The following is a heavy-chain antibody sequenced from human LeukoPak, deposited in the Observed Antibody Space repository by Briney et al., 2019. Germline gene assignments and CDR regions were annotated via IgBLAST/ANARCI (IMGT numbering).Heavy chain of an antibody. Sequence: ASVKVSCKASGYTFTSYGISWVRQAPGQGLEWMGWIGAYNGNTNYAQKLQGRVTMTTDTSTSTAYMELRSLRSDDTAVYYCARVRDNWGSWYFDLWGRGTLVTVSS. D-gene: IGHD7-27*01. J-gene: IGHJ2*01. CDR1: GYTFTSYG. CDR2: IGAYNGNT. V-gene: IGHV1-18*01. CDR3: ARVRDNWGSWYFDL.